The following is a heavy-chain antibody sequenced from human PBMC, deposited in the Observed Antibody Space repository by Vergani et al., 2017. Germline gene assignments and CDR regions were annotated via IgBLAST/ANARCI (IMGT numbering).Heavy chain of an antibody. D-gene: IGHD2-2*01. CDR1: GFTFSTYA. J-gene: IGHJ6*02. CDR2: LTGGGGST. CDR3: AKDRDGVVPAHNQIGPYGMDV. V-gene: IGHV3-23*01. Sequence: EVQLLESGGSLKQPGGSVRLSCAASGFTFSTYAMHWVRQAPGKGLEWVSALTGGGGSTYYADSFKGRFIISRDNSKNTLYLQMSSLRAEDTAVYYCAKDRDGVVPAHNQIGPYGMDVWGQGTTVTVSS.